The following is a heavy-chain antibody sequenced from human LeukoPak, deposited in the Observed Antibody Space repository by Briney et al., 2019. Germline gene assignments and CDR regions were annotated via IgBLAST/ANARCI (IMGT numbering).Heavy chain of an antibody. CDR3: ARPRGGLTGYEAYYLDY. CDR1: GYSFTNYW. CDR2: IFPGDSDT. Sequence: GESLKISCKGSGYSFTNYWIGWVRQMPGKGLEWMGVIFPGDSDTRYSPSFQGQVTISADKSISTAYLQWSSLKASGTAMYYCARPRGGLTGYEAYYLDYWGQGTLVTVSA. J-gene: IGHJ4*02. D-gene: IGHD3-3*01. V-gene: IGHV5-51*01.